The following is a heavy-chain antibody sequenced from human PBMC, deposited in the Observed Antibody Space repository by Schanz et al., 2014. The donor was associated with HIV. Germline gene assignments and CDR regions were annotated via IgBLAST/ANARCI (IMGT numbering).Heavy chain of an antibody. Sequence: QVQLVESGGGVVQPGRSRRLSCEASGFTFSSYGMHWVRQAPGKGLEWVATIWYDGSKKYYADSVKGRITISRDNSKNAVYLQMNSLRAGDTAVYYCASTEFPYSSSSDYYYGMDVWGQGTTVTVSS. CDR2: IWYDGSKK. CDR3: ASTEFPYSSSSDYYYGMDV. D-gene: IGHD6-6*01. J-gene: IGHJ6*02. V-gene: IGHV3-33*01. CDR1: GFTFSSYG.